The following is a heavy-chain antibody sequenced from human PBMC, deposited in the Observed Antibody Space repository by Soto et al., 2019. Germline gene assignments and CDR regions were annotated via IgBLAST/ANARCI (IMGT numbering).Heavy chain of an antibody. J-gene: IGHJ4*02. CDR2: IMQDGSEK. CDR3: ARDRSNPHSYDSTAYYFFDY. V-gene: IGHV3-7*01. Sequence: GGSLRLSCAASGFTFSGFWMSWVRQAPGKGLEWVANIMQDGSEKYYVDSVKGRFTISGDNAKNALYLQMNSLRAEDTAVYYCARDRSNPHSYDSTAYYFFDYWGQGALVTVSS. CDR1: GFTFSGFW. D-gene: IGHD3-22*01.